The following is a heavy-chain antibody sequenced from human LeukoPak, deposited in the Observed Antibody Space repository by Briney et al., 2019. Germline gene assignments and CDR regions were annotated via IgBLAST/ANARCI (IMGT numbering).Heavy chain of an antibody. Sequence: GGSLRLPCAASGFTFSSYTMSWVRQAPGKGLEWVSAISGSGGSTYYADSVKGRFTISRDNSKNTLYLQMNSLRAEDTAVYYCAKDLYISAHSGDYWGQGTLVTVSS. CDR3: AKDLYISAHSGDY. CDR2: ISGSGGST. D-gene: IGHD6-19*01. J-gene: IGHJ4*02. V-gene: IGHV3-23*01. CDR1: GFTFSSYT.